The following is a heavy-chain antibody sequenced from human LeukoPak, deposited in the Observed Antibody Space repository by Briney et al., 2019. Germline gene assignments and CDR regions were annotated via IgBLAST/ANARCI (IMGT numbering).Heavy chain of an antibody. D-gene: IGHD3-9*01. Sequence: GGSLRLSCAASGFTFSSYEMNWVRQAPGKGLEWVSYISSSGSAIYYADSVKGRFTISRDNAKNSLYLQMNSLRAEDTAVYYCARDTPFGGHYDILTGYYTWGQGTLVTVSS. J-gene: IGHJ4*02. CDR1: GFTFSSYE. CDR3: ARDTPFGGHYDILTGYYT. CDR2: ISSSGSAI. V-gene: IGHV3-48*03.